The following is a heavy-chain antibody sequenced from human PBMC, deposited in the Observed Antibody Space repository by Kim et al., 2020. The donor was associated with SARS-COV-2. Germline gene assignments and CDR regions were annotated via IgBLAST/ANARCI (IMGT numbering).Heavy chain of an antibody. D-gene: IGHD2-15*01. Sequence: SETLSLTCTVSGYSISSGYYWGWIRQPPGKGLEWIGSIYHSGSTYYNPSLKSRVTISVDTSKNQFSLKLSSVTAADTAVYYCAKVVVAATYWFDPWGQGT. J-gene: IGHJ5*02. CDR3: AKVVVAATYWFDP. CDR1: GYSISSGYY. CDR2: IYHSGST. V-gene: IGHV4-38-2*02.